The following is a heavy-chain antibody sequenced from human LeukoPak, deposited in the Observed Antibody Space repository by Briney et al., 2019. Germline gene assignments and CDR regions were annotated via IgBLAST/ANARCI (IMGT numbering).Heavy chain of an antibody. J-gene: IGHJ1*01. D-gene: IGHD3-22*01. Sequence: ASVKVSCKASGYTFTGYHMHCVRHAPGQGLEWMVWINPNSGGTKYVQKFQGRVTMTRDTSINTGYMELSRLRSDDTAVYYCARSYYFDSTGYLNAAYFPLWGQGTLVTVSS. CDR3: ARSYYFDSTGYLNAAYFPL. CDR1: GYTFTGYH. CDR2: INPNSGGT. V-gene: IGHV1-2*02.